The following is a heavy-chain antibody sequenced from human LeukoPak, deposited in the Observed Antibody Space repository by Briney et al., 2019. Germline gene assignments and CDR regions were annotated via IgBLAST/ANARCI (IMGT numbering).Heavy chain of an antibody. V-gene: IGHV1-2*02. J-gene: IGHJ4*02. Sequence: ASVKVSCKASGYIFTGYYMHWVRQAPGQGLEWMGWINPNSGGTNYAQKFQGRVTMTRDTSISTAYMELSRLRSDDTAVYYCARLNLPSSGYYQPKPFDYWGQGTLVTVSS. D-gene: IGHD3-3*01. CDR1: GYIFTGYY. CDR3: ARLNLPSSGYYQPKPFDY. CDR2: INPNSGGT.